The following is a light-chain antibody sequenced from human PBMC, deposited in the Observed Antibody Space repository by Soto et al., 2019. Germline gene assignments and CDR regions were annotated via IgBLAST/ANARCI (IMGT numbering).Light chain of an antibody. CDR3: QQCASSVT. Sequence: EIVLTQSPGSLSLSPGERATLSCRASQSVSSTFFAWYQQRPGQAPRLLMYGASSRATGIPERFSGSGSGTDFTLTISRLEPEDFAVYYCQQCASSVTFGQGTKVEIQ. CDR2: GAS. J-gene: IGKJ1*01. V-gene: IGKV3-20*01. CDR1: QSVSSTF.